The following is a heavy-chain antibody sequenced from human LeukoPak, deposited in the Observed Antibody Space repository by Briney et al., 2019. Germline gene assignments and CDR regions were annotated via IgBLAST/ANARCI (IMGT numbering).Heavy chain of an antibody. CDR3: ARRTVTLYYMDV. D-gene: IGHD4-11*01. CDR1: GFTFKLYW. CDR2: INDDGSDT. V-gene: IGHV3-74*01. J-gene: IGHJ6*03. Sequence: GGSLRLSCAASGFTFKLYWMHWVRQVPGKRPVWVSRINDDGSDTIYADSVRGRFTISRDDAKNTVYLQMNNLRAEDTAVYYCARRTVTLYYMDVWGKGTTVTVSS.